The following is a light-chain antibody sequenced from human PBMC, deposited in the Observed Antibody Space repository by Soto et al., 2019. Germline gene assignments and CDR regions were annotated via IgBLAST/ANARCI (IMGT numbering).Light chain of an antibody. J-gene: IGKJ2*01. CDR3: HQYGSSPPYT. Sequence: EIVLTQSPGTLSLSPGERATLSCRASQSVSSSYLAWYQQKPGQAPRLLIYGASSRATSIPDRFSGSGSGTDFTLTISRLEPDDFSVYYCHQYGSSPPYTFGRGTKLEIK. CDR1: QSVSSSY. CDR2: GAS. V-gene: IGKV3-20*01.